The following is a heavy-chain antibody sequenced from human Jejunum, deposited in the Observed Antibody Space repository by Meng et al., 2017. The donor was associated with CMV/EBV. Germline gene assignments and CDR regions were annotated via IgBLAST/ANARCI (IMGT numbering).Heavy chain of an antibody. CDR1: GGSISSYY. CDR2: IYPNGNT. J-gene: IGHJ4*02. Sequence: QVQLQGAGPGLLKPSETRSLTCTVSGGSISSYYWSWIRQPAGKGLEWIGRIYPNGNTNYNPSLKSRVTMSIDTSKNQFSLKLTSVTAADTAIYFCAREESVGIAVTGTFDYWGQGILVTVSS. CDR3: AREESVGIAVTGTFDY. V-gene: IGHV4-4*07. D-gene: IGHD6-19*01.